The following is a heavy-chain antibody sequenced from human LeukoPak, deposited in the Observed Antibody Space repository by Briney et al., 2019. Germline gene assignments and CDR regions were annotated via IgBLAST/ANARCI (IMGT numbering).Heavy chain of an antibody. CDR1: GYTFTVYY. CDR2: INPNSGGT. J-gene: IGHJ4*02. CDR3: ARDNGYCSGGSCYIISGYSYGIDY. Sequence: ASVTVSCKASGYTFTVYYMHWVRQAPGQGLEWMGWINPNSGGTNYAQKFQGRVTMTRDTSISTAYMELSRLRSDDTAVYYCARDNGYCSGGSCYIISGYSYGIDYWGQGTLVTVSS. V-gene: IGHV1-2*02. D-gene: IGHD2-15*01.